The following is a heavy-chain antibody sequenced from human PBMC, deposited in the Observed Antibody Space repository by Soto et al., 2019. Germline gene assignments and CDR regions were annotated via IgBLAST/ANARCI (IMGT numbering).Heavy chain of an antibody. V-gene: IGHV3-21*01. CDR1: GFTFRSYN. CDR3: ARGNIGSYQRLAGFDI. D-gene: IGHD1-26*01. Sequence: EVQLVESGGGLVKPGGSLRLSCAASGFTFRSYNMNWVRQAPGKGPEWVSSISVTGAYIYYADSMKGRFTISRDNGKDSVFLQMDSLRAEDTAVYYCARGNIGSYQRLAGFDIWGQGTVVTVSS. J-gene: IGHJ3*02. CDR2: ISVTGAYI.